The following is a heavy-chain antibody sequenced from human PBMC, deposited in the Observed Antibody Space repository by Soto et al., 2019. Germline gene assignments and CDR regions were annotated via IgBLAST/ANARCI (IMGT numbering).Heavy chain of an antibody. CDR2: IWYDGSNK. Sequence: QVQLVESGGGVVQPGRSLRLSCAASGFTFSSYGMHWVRQAPGKGLEWVAVIWYDGSNKYYADSVKSRFTISRDNSKNTLYLQMNSLRAEDTAVYYCAREPSSGWYDAPYFDYWGQGTLVTVSS. CDR1: GFTFSSYG. J-gene: IGHJ4*02. V-gene: IGHV3-33*01. CDR3: AREPSSGWYDAPYFDY. D-gene: IGHD6-19*01.